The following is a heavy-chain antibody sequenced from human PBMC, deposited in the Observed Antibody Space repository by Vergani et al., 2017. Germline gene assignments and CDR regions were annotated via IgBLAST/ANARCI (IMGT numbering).Heavy chain of an antibody. CDR1: GGSISSYY. J-gene: IGHJ4*02. CDR3: ARVRVGATQYFDS. D-gene: IGHD1-26*01. CDR2: IFYSGST. V-gene: IGHV4-59*01. Sequence: QVQLQESGPGLVKPSETLSLTCTVSGGSISSYYWSWIRQPPGKGLEWIGNIFYSGSTNYNPSLKSRVTISVDTSNNQFSLRLTSVTAADTAVYYCARVRVGATQYFDSWGQGTLVTVSS.